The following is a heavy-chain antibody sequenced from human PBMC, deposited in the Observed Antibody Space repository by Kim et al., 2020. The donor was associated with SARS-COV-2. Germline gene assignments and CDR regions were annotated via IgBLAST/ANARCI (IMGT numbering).Heavy chain of an antibody. V-gene: IGHV4-39*01. D-gene: IGHD3-22*01. CDR1: GGSISSSSYY. J-gene: IGHJ5*02. Sequence: SETLSLTCTVSGGSISSSSYYWGWIRQPPGKGLEWIGSIYYSGSTYYNPSLKSRVTISVDTSKNQFSLKLSSVTAADTAVYYCARHLWGYYYDSSPMNWFDPWGQGTLVTVSS. CDR3: ARHLWGYYYDSSPMNWFDP. CDR2: IYYSGST.